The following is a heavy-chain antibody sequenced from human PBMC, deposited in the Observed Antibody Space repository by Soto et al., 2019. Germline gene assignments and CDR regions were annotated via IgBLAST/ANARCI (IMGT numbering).Heavy chain of an antibody. D-gene: IGHD3-10*01. V-gene: IGHV4-4*07. Sequence: SETLSLTCTVSGGSINTFYWSCVRQRAGKGLEWIGRIFSSGSTSFNPSLESRVAMSVDTSKNHFSLNLSSVTAADMAVYYCARVFKPGVWFGQYNWFEPWGQGTMVTVSS. J-gene: IGHJ5*02. CDR1: GGSINTFY. CDR3: ARVFKPGVWFGQYNWFEP. CDR2: IFSSGST.